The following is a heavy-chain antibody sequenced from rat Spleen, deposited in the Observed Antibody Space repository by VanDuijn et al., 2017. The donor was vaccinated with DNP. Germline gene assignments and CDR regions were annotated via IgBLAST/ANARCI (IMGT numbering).Heavy chain of an antibody. D-gene: IGHD4-3*01. CDR3: VRWYNPGYYFDY. CDR1: GFTFSDYY. V-gene: IGHV5-22*01. CDR2: IRYDGGST. Sequence: EVQLVESGGGLVQPGGSLKLSCAASGFTFSDYYMAWVRQAPTKGLEWVAYIRYDGGSTYYGDSVKGRFTISRDNAKSTLYLEMNSLRSEDMATYYCVRWYNPGYYFDYWGQGVMVTVSS. J-gene: IGHJ2*01.